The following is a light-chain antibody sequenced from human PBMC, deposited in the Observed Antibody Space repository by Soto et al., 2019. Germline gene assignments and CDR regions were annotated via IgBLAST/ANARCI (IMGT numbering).Light chain of an antibody. CDR2: DVS. V-gene: IGLV2-14*01. CDR3: SSNTSSSTLVV. Sequence: QSVLTQPASVSGSPGQSITISCTGTSSDVGGYNYVSWYQQHPGKAPKLMIYDVSNRPSGVSNRFSGSKSGNTASLTISGLRAEDEVDYYCSSNTSSSTLVVFGTGTKVT. CDR1: SSDVGGYNY. J-gene: IGLJ1*01.